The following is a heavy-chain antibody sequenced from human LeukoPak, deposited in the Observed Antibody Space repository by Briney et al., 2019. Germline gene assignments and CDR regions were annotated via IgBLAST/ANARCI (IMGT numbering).Heavy chain of an antibody. CDR1: GFTFSTYW. CDR2: INQDGSQK. D-gene: IGHD2-8*01. Sequence: GGSLRLSCAASGFTFSTYWMSWVRQAPGKGLEWVANINQDGSQKRYVDSVQGRFTISRDNTKNSLFLQMNSLRDEDTAVYYCARLKDDVTKLDYWGQGTLVTVS. J-gene: IGHJ4*02. CDR3: ARLKDDVTKLDY. V-gene: IGHV3-7*01.